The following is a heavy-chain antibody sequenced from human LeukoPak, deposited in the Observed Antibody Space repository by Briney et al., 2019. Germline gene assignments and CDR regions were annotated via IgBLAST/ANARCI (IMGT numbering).Heavy chain of an antibody. CDR2: ISYDGSNK. CDR1: GFTFSSYA. V-gene: IGHV3-30*04. J-gene: IGHJ4*02. CDR3: ARDSYRITGIPAY. Sequence: GGSLRLSCAASGFTFSSYAMHWVRQAPGKGLEWVAVISYDGSNKYYADSVKGRFTISRDNSKNTLYLQMNSLRAEDTAVYYCARDSYRITGIPAYWGQGTLVTVSS. D-gene: IGHD1-20*01.